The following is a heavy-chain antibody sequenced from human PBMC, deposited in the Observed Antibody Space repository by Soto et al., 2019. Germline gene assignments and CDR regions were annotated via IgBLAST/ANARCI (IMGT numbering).Heavy chain of an antibody. CDR1: GFTFISYG. D-gene: IGHD6-13*01. V-gene: IGHV3-30*18. J-gene: IGHJ6*02. Sequence: PGWSLRLSCAASGFTFISYGMHWGRQAPGKGLEGVAVISYDGSNKYYADSVKGRFTISRDNSKNTLYLQMNSLRAEDTAVYYCAKDFSSSWEASLYYYYGMDVWGQGTTVTVSS. CDR2: ISYDGSNK. CDR3: AKDFSSSWEASLYYYYGMDV.